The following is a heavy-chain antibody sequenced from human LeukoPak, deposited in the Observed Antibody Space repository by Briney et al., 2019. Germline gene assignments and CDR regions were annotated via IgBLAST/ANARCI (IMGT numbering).Heavy chain of an antibody. CDR2: ISTGGVST. J-gene: IGHJ4*02. V-gene: IGHV3-23*01. D-gene: IGHD3-22*01. CDR3: AKAAYDSSGSWYYFDY. Sequence: PGGSLRLSCAASGFTFSSYAMSWVRQAPGKGLEWVSAISTGGVSTHYADSVKGRFTISRDNSKNTLYLQMNSLRPEDTAVYYCAKAAYDSSGSWYYFDYWGQGTLVTVSS. CDR1: GFTFSSYA.